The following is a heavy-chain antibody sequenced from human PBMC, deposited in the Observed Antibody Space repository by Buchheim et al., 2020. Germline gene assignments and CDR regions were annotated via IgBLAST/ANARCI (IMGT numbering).Heavy chain of an antibody. CDR3: ARELGSTYYFDY. D-gene: IGHD3-10*01. CDR1: GYTFTRFY. V-gene: IGHV1-46*03. Sequence: QVQLVQSGAEVKKPGASVRISCKASGYTFTRFYIHWFRQAPGQGLEWMGIINPGGEPITYALKFQGRVTMTRDTSTTKANMELSSLRSEDTAMYYCARELGSTYYFDYWGQGTL. CDR2: INPGGEPI. J-gene: IGHJ4*02.